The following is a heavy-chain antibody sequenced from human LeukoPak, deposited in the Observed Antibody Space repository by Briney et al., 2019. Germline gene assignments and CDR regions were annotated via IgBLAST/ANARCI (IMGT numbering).Heavy chain of an antibody. J-gene: IGHJ5*02. Sequence: ASVKVSCKTSGDTFTTHGIHWVRQAPGQGLEWMGWINPGSGYTKYSEKFQGRVTFTRDTDATTAYLEVNNLRSEDTAVYYCARVGRSIIWPGVPDNWFDPWGQGTLVTVSS. V-gene: IGHV1-3*01. CDR3: ARVGRSIIWPGVPDNWFDP. D-gene: IGHD3-9*01. CDR1: GDTFTTHG. CDR2: INPGSGYT.